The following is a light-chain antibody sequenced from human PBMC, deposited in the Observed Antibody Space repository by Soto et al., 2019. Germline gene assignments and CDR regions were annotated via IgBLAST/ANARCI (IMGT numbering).Light chain of an antibody. CDR3: QQYNTHPYT. J-gene: IGKJ2*01. CDR1: QSIHSW. Sequence: DFQMTQSPSTLSASVGDRVTITCRASQSIHSWLAWYQQKPGRTPKLLIYKASTLESGVPSRFSGSGSGTEFTLTISSMQPDDFATYCCQQYNTHPYTFGQGTKVDIK. CDR2: KAS. V-gene: IGKV1-5*03.